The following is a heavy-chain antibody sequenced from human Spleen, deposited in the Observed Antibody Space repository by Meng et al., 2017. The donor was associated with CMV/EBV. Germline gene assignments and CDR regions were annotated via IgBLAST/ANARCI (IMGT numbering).Heavy chain of an antibody. Sequence: FSFHTYAMPWVRQAPGQGLEWVAVLSYDGINKFYSDSVEGRFTISRDTSKNTLYLQMNRLRAEDTSLYYCARDRLRESDGYNSDWFDPWGQGTLVTVSS. J-gene: IGHJ5*02. V-gene: IGHV3-30*01. CDR3: ARDRLRESDGYNSDWFDP. CDR2: LSYDGINK. D-gene: IGHD5-24*01. CDR1: FSFHTYA.